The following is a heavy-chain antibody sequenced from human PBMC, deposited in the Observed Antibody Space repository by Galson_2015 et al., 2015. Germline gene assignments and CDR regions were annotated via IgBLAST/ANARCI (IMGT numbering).Heavy chain of an antibody. V-gene: IGHV3-64D*08. CDR3: VKGALGGSYASAFDI. Sequence: SLRLSCAASGFTFSSYAMHWVRQAPGKGLEYVSAISSNGGSTYYADSVKGRFTISRDNSKNTLYLQMSSLRAEDTAVYYCVKGALGGSYASAFDIWGQGTMVTVSS. J-gene: IGHJ3*02. D-gene: IGHD1-26*01. CDR2: ISSNGGST. CDR1: GFTFSSYA.